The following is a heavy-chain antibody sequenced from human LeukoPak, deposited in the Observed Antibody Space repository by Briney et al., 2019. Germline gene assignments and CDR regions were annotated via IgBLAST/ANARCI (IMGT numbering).Heavy chain of an antibody. Sequence: EASVKVSCKASGGTFCSYAISWVRQAPGQGLEWMGGIIPIFGTANYAQKFQGRVTITTDESTSTAYMELSSLRSEDTAVYYCATLDWPYKGYFDYWGQGTLVTVSS. D-gene: IGHD3-9*01. CDR3: ATLDWPYKGYFDY. CDR2: IIPIFGTA. CDR1: GGTFCSYA. J-gene: IGHJ4*02. V-gene: IGHV1-69*05.